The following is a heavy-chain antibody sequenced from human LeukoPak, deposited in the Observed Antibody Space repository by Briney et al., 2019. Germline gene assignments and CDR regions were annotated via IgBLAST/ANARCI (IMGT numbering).Heavy chain of an antibody. V-gene: IGHV4-59*01. CDR3: ARAPGWNYPYYFDY. J-gene: IGHJ4*02. D-gene: IGHD1-7*01. CDR1: GGSISSYY. CDR2: IYYSGCT. Sequence: SETLSLTCTVSGGSISSYYWSWIRQPPGKGLEWIGYIYYSGCTNYNPSLKSRVTISVDTSKNQFSLKLSSVTAADTAVYYCARAPGWNYPYYFDYWGQGTLVTVSS.